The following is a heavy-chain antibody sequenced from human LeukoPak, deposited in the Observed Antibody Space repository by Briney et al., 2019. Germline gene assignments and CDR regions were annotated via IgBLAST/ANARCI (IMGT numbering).Heavy chain of an antibody. V-gene: IGHV3-30*02. D-gene: IGHD2-2*01. CDR3: ARARVVVPAAQADY. CDR1: GFTFSSYG. J-gene: IGHJ4*02. CDR2: IRYDGSNK. Sequence: GGSLRLSCAASGFTFSSYGMHWVRQAPGKGREWVAFIRYDGSNKYYADSVKGRFTISRDNSKNTLYLQMNSLRAEDTAVYYCARARVVVPAAQADYWGQGTLVTVSS.